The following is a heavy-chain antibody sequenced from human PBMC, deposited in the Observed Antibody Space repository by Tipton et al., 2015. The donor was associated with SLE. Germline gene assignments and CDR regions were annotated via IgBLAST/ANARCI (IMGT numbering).Heavy chain of an antibody. V-gene: IGHV4-39*07. Sequence: TLSLTCTVSNGSISSSPYYWGWIRQSPGKGLEWVGSIYYSGSTYYNPSLKSRVTISVDTSRNQCSLNLTSVTAADRAVYYCARGPYYYMDVWGKGTTVTVSS. CDR1: NGSISSSPYY. CDR3: ARGPYYYMDV. J-gene: IGHJ6*03. CDR2: IYYSGST.